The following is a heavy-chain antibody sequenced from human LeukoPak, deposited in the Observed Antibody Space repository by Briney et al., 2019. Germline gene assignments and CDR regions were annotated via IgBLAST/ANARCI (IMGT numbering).Heavy chain of an antibody. CDR2: INTNTGNP. Sequence: ASVKVSCKASGYTFTSYAMNWVRQAPGQGLEWMGWINTNTGNPTYAQGFTGRFVFSLDTSVSTAYLQISSLKAEDTAVYYCARDRIAARRRSWFDPWGQGTLVSVSS. J-gene: IGHJ5*02. CDR3: ARDRIAARRRSWFDP. D-gene: IGHD6-6*01. CDR1: GYTFTSYA. V-gene: IGHV7-4-1*02.